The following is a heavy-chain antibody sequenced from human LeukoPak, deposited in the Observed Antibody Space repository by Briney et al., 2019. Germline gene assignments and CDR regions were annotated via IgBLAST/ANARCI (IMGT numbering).Heavy chain of an antibody. J-gene: IGHJ4*02. Sequence: GGSLRLSCAASGFTFSSYEMNWVRQAPGKGLEWVSYISSSGSSIYYADSVKGRFTISRDNAKNSLYLQMKSLRAEDTAVYYCARDLKGAERWQQLMDYWGQGTLVTVSS. CDR1: GFTFSSYE. V-gene: IGHV3-48*03. D-gene: IGHD5-24*01. CDR3: ARDLKGAERWQQLMDY. CDR2: ISSSGSSI.